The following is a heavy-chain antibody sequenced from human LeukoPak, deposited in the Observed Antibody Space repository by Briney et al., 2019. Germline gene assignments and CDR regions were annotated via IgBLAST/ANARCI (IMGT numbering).Heavy chain of an antibody. J-gene: IGHJ3*02. CDR1: GYTFSNYY. CDR2: LHPSGGST. D-gene: IGHD3-22*01. V-gene: IGHV1-46*01. CDR3: ARGTYYYDSSGSGAFDI. Sequence: ASVKLFCKASGYTFSNYYMHWARQPPGQGLEWMVILHPSGGSTSYEQKFQGRVTMTRDTSTSTVYMEMSSLTSEDTAVYYCARGTYYYDSSGSGAFDIWGQGTMVTVSS.